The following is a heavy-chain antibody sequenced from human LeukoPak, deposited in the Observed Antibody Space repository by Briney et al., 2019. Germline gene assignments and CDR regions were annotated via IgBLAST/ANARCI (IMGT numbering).Heavy chain of an antibody. CDR2: IYYSGST. CDR3: ARPGRYGGYVFDY. J-gene: IGHJ4*02. D-gene: IGHD5-12*01. Sequence: SETLSLTCTVSGGSISSGGYYWSWIRQHPGKGLEWIGYIYYSGSTYYNPSLKSRVTISVDTSKNQFSLKLSSVTAADTAVYYCARPGRYGGYVFDYWGQGTLVTVSS. V-gene: IGHV4-31*03. CDR1: GGSISSGGYY.